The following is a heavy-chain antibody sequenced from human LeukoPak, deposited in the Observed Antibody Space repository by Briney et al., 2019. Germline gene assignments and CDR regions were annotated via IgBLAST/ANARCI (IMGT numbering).Heavy chain of an antibody. Sequence: PSETLSLTCAVSGGSLRDHYWSWIRQVPGKGLEWIGEINDSGSTNYNTSLEGRVTLSVDPSKNQFSLKMRSVTAADTSVYYCARPYCSRGSCYRDFDYWGQGTLVTVSS. CDR2: INDSGST. J-gene: IGHJ4*02. V-gene: IGHV4-34*01. CDR1: GGSLRDHY. CDR3: ARPYCSRGSCYRDFDY. D-gene: IGHD2-15*01.